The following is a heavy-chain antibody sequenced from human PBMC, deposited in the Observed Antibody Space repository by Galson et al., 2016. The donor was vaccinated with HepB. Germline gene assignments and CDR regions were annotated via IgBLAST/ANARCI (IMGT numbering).Heavy chain of an antibody. D-gene: IGHD1-26*01. CDR3: VTGGGNYGFDF. CDR1: GFTFRSYV. V-gene: IGHV3-15*07. Sequence: SLRLSCAASGFTFRSYVMHWVRQAPGKGLEWVGRIRRQSDGGTSDYAAPVKGRIVISRDDSQNMLFLQMNSLKTEDTAVYYCVTGGGNYGFDFWGQGALVTVSS. J-gene: IGHJ4*02. CDR2: IRRQSDGGTS.